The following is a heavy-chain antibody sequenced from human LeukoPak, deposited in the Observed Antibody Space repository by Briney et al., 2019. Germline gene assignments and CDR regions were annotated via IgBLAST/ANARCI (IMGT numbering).Heavy chain of an antibody. CDR2: ISSSGSTI. D-gene: IGHD6-19*01. CDR1: GFTFSDYY. V-gene: IGHV3-11*01. CDR3: AGRRSSGWYAY. J-gene: IGHJ4*02. Sequence: PGGSLRLSCAASGFTFSDYYMSWIRQAPGKGLEWVSYISSSGSTIYYADSVKGRFLIFRDTSKNTVDLQMNSLRVEDTAVYYCAGRRSSGWYAYWGQGTLVTVST.